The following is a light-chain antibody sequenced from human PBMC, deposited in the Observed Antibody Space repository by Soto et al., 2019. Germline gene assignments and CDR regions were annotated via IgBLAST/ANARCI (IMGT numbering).Light chain of an antibody. CDR1: QPISSR. V-gene: IGKV1-12*01. Sequence: IQMAQTPSSVSASVGDRVTITCRASQPISSRLAWYQQKPGQPPNLLIYSASTLRSGVPSRFSGSASGTLFTLTITNLQPEDFATYYCQQASSFPLTFGGGTKVEV. CDR2: SAS. CDR3: QQASSFPLT. J-gene: IGKJ4*01.